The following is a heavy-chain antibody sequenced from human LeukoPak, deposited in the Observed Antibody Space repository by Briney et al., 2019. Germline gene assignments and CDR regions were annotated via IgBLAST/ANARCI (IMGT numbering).Heavy chain of an antibody. CDR1: GFTFSSYA. D-gene: IGHD3-3*01. J-gene: IGHJ6*03. CDR3: AKDGSSGDFWSGYSRRSYYYYMDV. Sequence: PGGSLRLSCAVSGFTFSSYALNWVRQAPGKGLEWVSTISASGRSTYYADSVKGRFTISRDNSKNTLSLQMNSLRAEDTAVYYCAKDGSSGDFWSGYSRRSYYYYMDVWGKGTTVTVSS. CDR2: ISASGRST. V-gene: IGHV3-23*01.